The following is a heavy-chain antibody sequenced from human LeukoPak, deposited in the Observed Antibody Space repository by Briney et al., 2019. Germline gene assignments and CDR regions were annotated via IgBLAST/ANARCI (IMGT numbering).Heavy chain of an antibody. D-gene: IGHD6-13*01. J-gene: IGHJ6*03. CDR1: GFTFSSYS. V-gene: IGHV3-21*01. CDR2: ISSSSSYI. Sequence: GGSLRLSCAASGFTFSSYSMNWVRQAPGKGLEWVSSISSSSSYIYYADSVKGRFTISRDNAKNSLYLQMNSLRAEDTAVYYCARDFTSSWYAFYYMDVWGKGTTVTVSS. CDR3: ARDFTSSWYAFYYMDV.